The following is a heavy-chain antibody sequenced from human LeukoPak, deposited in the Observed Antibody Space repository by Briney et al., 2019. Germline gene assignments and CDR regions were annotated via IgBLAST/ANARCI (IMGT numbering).Heavy chain of an antibody. J-gene: IGHJ4*02. CDR3: ARGIVIDY. D-gene: IGHD1-26*01. V-gene: IGHV3-7*04. CDR2: IKEDGSEK. CDR1: GFTFSSYS. Sequence: GGSLRLSCGASGFTFSSYSMHWVRQAPGKGLEWVANIKEDGSEKYYVDSVKGRFTISRDNAKNSLYLQMNSLRAEDTSVYYCARGIVIDYWGQGTLVTVSS.